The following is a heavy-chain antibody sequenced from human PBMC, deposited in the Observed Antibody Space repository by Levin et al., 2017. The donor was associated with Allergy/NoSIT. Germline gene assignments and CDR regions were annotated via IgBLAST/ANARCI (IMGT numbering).Heavy chain of an antibody. CDR3: AKDMRRVAARPGYYFDY. CDR1: GFTFDDYA. J-gene: IGHJ4*02. Sequence: PGGSLRLSCAASGFTFDDYAMHWVRQAPGKGLEWVSGISWNSGSIGYADSVKGRFTISRDNAKNSLYLQMNSLRAEDTALYYCAKDMRRVAARPGYYFDYWGQGTLVTVSS. V-gene: IGHV3-9*01. D-gene: IGHD6-6*01. CDR2: ISWNSGSI.